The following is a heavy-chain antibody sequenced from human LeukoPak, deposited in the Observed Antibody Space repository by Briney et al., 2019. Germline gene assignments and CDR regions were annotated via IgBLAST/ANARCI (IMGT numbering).Heavy chain of an antibody. J-gene: IGHJ4*02. CDR1: GGSISSSSYY. V-gene: IGHV4-61*02. D-gene: IGHD6-19*01. CDR2: IYTSGST. CDR3: AREDSSGQKNY. Sequence: PSETLSLTCTVSGGSISSSSYYWSWIRQPAGKGLEWIGRIYTSGSTNYNPSLKNRVTMSVDTSKNQFSLKLSSVTAADTAVYYCAREDSSGQKNYWGQGTLVTVSS.